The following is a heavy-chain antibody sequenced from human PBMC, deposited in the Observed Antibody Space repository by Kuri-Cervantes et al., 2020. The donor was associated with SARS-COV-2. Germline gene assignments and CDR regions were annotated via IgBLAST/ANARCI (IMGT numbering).Heavy chain of an antibody. J-gene: IGHJ4*02. D-gene: IGHD6-13*01. Sequence: GESLKIFCTVSGGSISSSSYYWGWVRQAPGKGLEWVANIKQDGSEKYYVDSVKGRFTISRDNAKNSLYLQMNSLRAEDTAVYYCARVRSWDEYFDYWGQGTLVTVSS. V-gene: IGHV3-7*01. CDR3: ARVRSWDEYFDY. CDR1: GGSISSSSYY. CDR2: IKQDGSEK.